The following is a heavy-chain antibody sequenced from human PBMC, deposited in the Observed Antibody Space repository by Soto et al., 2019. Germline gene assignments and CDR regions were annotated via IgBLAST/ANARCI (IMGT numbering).Heavy chain of an antibody. CDR1: GGTFSSYT. Sequence: SLKVSCKASGGTFSSYTISWVRQAPGQGLEWMGRIIPILGIANYAQKFQGRVTITADKSTSTAYMELSSLRSEDTAVYYCAREGLSVRAFDIWGQGTMVTVSS. CDR3: AREGLSVRAFDI. CDR2: IIPILGIA. J-gene: IGHJ3*02. D-gene: IGHD3-16*02. V-gene: IGHV1-69*04.